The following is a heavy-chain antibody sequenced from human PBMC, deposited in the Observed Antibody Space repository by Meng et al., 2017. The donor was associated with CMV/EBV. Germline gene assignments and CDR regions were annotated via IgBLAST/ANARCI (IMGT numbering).Heavy chain of an antibody. J-gene: IGHJ4*02. D-gene: IGHD2-15*01. CDR2: ISGGGGST. Sequence: GESLKISCAASGFTFSTYAMSWVRQAPGKGLEWVSSISGGGGSTYYADSVKGRFTISRDNSKNTLYLQMNRLRAEDTAVYYCAKRWNYIDYWGQGKMVTVSS. CDR1: GFTFSTYA. CDR3: AKRWNYIDY. V-gene: IGHV3-23*01.